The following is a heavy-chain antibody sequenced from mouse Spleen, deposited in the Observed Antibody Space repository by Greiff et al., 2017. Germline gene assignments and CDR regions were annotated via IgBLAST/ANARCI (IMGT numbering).Heavy chain of an antibody. CDR1: GFTFSSYT. CDR2: ISSGGGNT. Sequence: EVKLVESGGGLVKPGGSLKLSCAASGFTFSSYTMSWVRQTPAKRLEWVATISSGGGNTYYPDSVKGRFTISRDNARNTLYLQMSSLRSEDTAMYYCARHDDGYFDYWGQGTTLTVSS. V-gene: IGHV5-9*04. D-gene: IGHD2-3*01. CDR3: ARHDDGYFDY. J-gene: IGHJ2*01.